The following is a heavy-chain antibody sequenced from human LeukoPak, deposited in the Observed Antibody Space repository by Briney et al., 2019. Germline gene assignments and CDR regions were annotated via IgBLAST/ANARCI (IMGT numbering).Heavy chain of an antibody. V-gene: IGHV4-4*07. CDR1: GVSVSGYY. Sequence: SETLSLTCSVSGVSVSGYYWSWIRQTAGKGLEWIGHIYGSGDTNYNPSLQSRVTLLVGTSKNQVSLRLRSVTDADTALYYCARDRGFQADNNKWHAWYDPWGQGTLVTVSS. J-gene: IGHJ5*02. D-gene: IGHD1/OR15-1a*01. CDR2: IYGSGDT. CDR3: ARDRGFQADNNKWHAWYDP.